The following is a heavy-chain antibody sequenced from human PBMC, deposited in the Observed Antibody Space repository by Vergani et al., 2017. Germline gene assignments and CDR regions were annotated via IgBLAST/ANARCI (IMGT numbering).Heavy chain of an antibody. CDR2: IWYDGSNK. J-gene: IGHJ4*02. D-gene: IGHD3-22*01. CDR1: GFTFSSYG. V-gene: IGHV3-33*06. CDR3: AKVGYYDSSGYFPLDY. Sequence: QVQLVESGGGVVQPGRSLRLSCAASGFTFSSYGMHWVRQAPGKGLEWVAVIWYDGSNKYYADSVKGRFTISRDNSKNTLYLQMNSLKAEDTAVYYCAKVGYYDSSGYFPLDYWGQGTLVTVSS.